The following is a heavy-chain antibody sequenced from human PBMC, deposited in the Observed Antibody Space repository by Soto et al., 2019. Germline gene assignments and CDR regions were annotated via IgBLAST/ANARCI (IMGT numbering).Heavy chain of an antibody. V-gene: IGHV3-30*04. J-gene: IGHJ6*02. D-gene: IGHD3-22*01. CDR2: ISYDGSNK. CDR1: GFTFSSYA. CDR3: ARYDSSGYFYYYYGMDV. Sequence: QVQLVESGGGVVQPGRSLRLSCAASGFTFSSYAMHWVRQAPGKGLEWVAVISYDGSNKYYADSVKGRFTISRDNSKNTLYLQMNSLRAEDTAVYYCARYDSSGYFYYYYGMDVWGQGTTVTVSS.